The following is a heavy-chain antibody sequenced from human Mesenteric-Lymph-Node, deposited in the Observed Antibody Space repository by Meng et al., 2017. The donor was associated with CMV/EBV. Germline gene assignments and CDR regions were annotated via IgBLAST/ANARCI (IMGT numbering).Heavy chain of an antibody. CDR2: INEDGSEI. J-gene: IGHJ4*02. CDR3: ARVEGTGYGVLDY. V-gene: IGHV3-7*01. D-gene: IGHD5-12*01. Sequence: GESLKISCAASGFSFSNTWMTWVRHIPGKGLQWVANINEDGSEIFYVDSVKGRFTISRDNAKNSLYLQMNSLRAEDTAVYYCARVEGTGYGVLDYWGQGTLVTVSS. CDR1: GFSFSNTW.